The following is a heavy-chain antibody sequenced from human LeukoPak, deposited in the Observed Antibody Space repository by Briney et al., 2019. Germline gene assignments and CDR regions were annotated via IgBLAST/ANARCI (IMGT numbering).Heavy chain of an antibody. Sequence: SETLSLTCTVSGGSISSYYWGWIRQPPGKGLEWIGSIYYTGTTYYNPSLKSRVTMSVDTSKNHFSLKLSSVTGADTAVYCCARRGTSHWPSEYWGQGTLVTVSS. CDR1: GGSISSYY. D-gene: IGHD2-2*01. CDR2: IYYTGTT. CDR3: ARRGTSHWPSEY. V-gene: IGHV4-59*04. J-gene: IGHJ4*02.